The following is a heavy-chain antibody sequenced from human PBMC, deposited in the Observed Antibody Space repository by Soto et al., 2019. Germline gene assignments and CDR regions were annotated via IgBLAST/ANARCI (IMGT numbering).Heavy chain of an antibody. CDR3: ARERPDGSRLDP. CDR2: IYYSGST. J-gene: IGHJ5*02. D-gene: IGHD6-13*01. Sequence: QVQLQESGPGLVKPSQTLSLTCTVSGGSISSSDYYWSWIRQPPVKGLEWIGYIYYSGSTYYNPSLKRRVTISVDTSKHQFPRKLSSVPAADTAVYYCARERPDGSRLDPWGQGTLVTVSS. V-gene: IGHV4-30-4*01. CDR1: GGSISSSDYY.